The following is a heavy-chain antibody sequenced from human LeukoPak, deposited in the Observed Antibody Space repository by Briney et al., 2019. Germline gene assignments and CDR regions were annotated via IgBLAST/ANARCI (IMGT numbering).Heavy chain of an antibody. D-gene: IGHD3-22*01. Sequence: GRSLRLSCAASGFTFSSYAMHWVRQAPGKGLEWVAVISYDGSNKYYADSVKGRFTISRDNAKNTLYLQMNSLRAEDTAVYYCARDYYDSSGYFTPQLDYWGQGTLVTVSS. J-gene: IGHJ4*02. CDR2: ISYDGSNK. V-gene: IGHV3-30-3*01. CDR3: ARDYYDSSGYFTPQLDY. CDR1: GFTFSSYA.